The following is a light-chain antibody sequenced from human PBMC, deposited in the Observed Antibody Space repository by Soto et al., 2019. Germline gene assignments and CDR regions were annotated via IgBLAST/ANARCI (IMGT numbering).Light chain of an antibody. CDR3: QQYDSSPIT. Sequence: ENVLTQSPGTLSLSPGERVTLSCRASQTVSRSYLAWYQQKPGQAPRLLISGTSRRATGVPDRFSGGGSGTDFTLAISRLEPEDFALYYCQQYDSSPITFGQGTRLEIK. V-gene: IGKV3-20*01. CDR2: GTS. CDR1: QTVSRSY. J-gene: IGKJ5*01.